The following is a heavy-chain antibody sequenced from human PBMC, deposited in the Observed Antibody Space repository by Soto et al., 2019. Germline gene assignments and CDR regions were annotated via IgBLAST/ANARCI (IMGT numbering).Heavy chain of an antibody. D-gene: IGHD6-13*01. J-gene: IGHJ4*02. CDR2: IKQDGSDP. V-gene: IGHV3-7*01. CDR3: ARGSSLNY. Sequence: EVQLVESGGGLVQPGGSLRLSCVGSGFTLSSYWMSWARQAPGKGLEWLANIKQDGSDPHYVDSVKGRFSISRDNAQNSLFLHMSSLRDEDTAVYSCARGSSLNYWGQGTLVTVSS. CDR1: GFTLSSYW.